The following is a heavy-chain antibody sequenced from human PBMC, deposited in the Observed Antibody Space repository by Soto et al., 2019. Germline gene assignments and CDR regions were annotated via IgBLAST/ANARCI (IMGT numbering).Heavy chain of an antibody. CDR3: ARGNNHDAFDI. V-gene: IGHV1-2*04. Sequence: GASVKVSCKASGYTFTDYFLHWVRQAPGQGLEWMGWVNPNSGGTSYAQKFKDWVTMTRDTSINTAYMELRRLRSDDTALYFCARGNNHDAFDIWGPGTLVTVSS. CDR1: GYTFTDYF. J-gene: IGHJ3*02. CDR2: VNPNSGGT.